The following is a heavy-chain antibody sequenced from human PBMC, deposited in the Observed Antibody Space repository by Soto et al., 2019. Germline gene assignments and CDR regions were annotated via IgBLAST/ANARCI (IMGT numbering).Heavy chain of an antibody. V-gene: IGHV3-30*18. CDR3: AKDTRKRYFDWFGYGMDV. J-gene: IGHJ6*02. D-gene: IGHD3-9*01. CDR1: GFTFSSYG. Sequence: PGGSLRLSCAASGFTFSSYGMHWVRQAPGKGLEWVAVISYDGSNKYYADSVKGRFTISRDNSKNTLYLQMNSLRAEDTAMYYCAKDTRKRYFDWFGYGMDVWGQGTTVTVSS. CDR2: ISYDGSNK.